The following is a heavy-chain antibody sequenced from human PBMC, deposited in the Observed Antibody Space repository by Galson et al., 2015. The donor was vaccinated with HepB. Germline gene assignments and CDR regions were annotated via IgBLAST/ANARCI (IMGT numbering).Heavy chain of an antibody. CDR2: TYYRSKWYN. Sequence: CAISGDSVSSNSAAWNWIRQSPSRGLEWLGRTYYRSKWYNDYAVSVKSRITINPDTSKNQFSLQLNSVTPEDTAVYYCARVYGRFGYYYYYYGMDVWGQGTTVTVSS. CDR3: ARVYGRFGYYYYYYGMDV. D-gene: IGHD3-10*01. J-gene: IGHJ6*02. V-gene: IGHV6-1*01. CDR1: GDSVSSNSAA.